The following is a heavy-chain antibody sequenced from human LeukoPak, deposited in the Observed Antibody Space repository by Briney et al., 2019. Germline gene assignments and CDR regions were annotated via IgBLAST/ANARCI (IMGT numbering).Heavy chain of an antibody. J-gene: IGHJ5*02. D-gene: IGHD3-10*01. CDR3: ASVHGSGSGFDP. V-gene: IGHV4-31*03. Sequence: SETLSLTCTVSGGSISSGGYYWSWIRQHPGKGPEWIGYIYYSGSTYYNPSLKSRVTISVDTSKNQFSLKPSSVTAADTAVYYCASVHGSGSGFDPWGQGTLVTVSS. CDR2: IYYSGST. CDR1: GGSISSGGYY.